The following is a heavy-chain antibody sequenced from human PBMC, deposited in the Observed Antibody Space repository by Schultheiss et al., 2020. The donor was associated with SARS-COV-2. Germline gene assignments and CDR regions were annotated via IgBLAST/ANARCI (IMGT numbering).Heavy chain of an antibody. CDR2: IWYDGSNK. V-gene: IGHV3-33*01. J-gene: IGHJ6*03. Sequence: GGSLRLSCAASGFTFSSYGMHWVRQAPGKGLEWVAVIWYDGSNKYYADSVKGRFTISRDNSKNTLYLQMNSLRAEDTAVYYCARARPDYDFWSGYTPYYMDVWGKGTTVTVSS. CDR1: GFTFSSYG. CDR3: ARARPDYDFWSGYTPYYMDV. D-gene: IGHD3-3*01.